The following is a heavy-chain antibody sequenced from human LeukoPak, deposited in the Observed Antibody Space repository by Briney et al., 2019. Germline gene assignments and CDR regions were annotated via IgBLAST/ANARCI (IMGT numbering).Heavy chain of an antibody. CDR1: GCTFTSYG. CDR2: ISAYNGNT. Sequence: ASVKVSCKASGCTFTSYGISWVRQAPGQGLEWMGWISAYNGNTNYAQKLQGRVTMTTDTSTSTAYMELRSLRSDDTAVYYCASSDSFHYYGSGSYDYWGQGTLVTVSS. CDR3: ASSDSFHYYGSGSYDY. J-gene: IGHJ4*02. V-gene: IGHV1-18*01. D-gene: IGHD3-10*01.